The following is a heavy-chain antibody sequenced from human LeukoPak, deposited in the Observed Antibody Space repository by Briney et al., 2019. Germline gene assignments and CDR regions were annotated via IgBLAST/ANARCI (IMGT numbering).Heavy chain of an antibody. Sequence: GGSLRLSCAASGFTFSSYSMNWVRQAPGKGLEWVSYISSSSSTIYYADSVKGRFTISRDNAKNSLYLQMNSLRAEDTAVYYCARYGAARGFDYWGQGTLVTVSS. CDR3: ARYGAARGFDY. CDR2: ISSSSSTI. V-gene: IGHV3-48*01. D-gene: IGHD4/OR15-4a*01. CDR1: GFTFSSYS. J-gene: IGHJ4*02.